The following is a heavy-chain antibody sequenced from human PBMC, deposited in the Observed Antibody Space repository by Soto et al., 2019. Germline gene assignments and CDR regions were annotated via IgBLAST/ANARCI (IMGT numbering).Heavy chain of an antibody. CDR2: INHSGST. V-gene: IGHV4-34*01. Sequence: SETLSLTCAVYGGSFSGYYWSWIRQPPGKGLEWIGEINHSGSTNYNPSLKSRVTISVDTSKNQFSLKLSSVTAADTAVYYCARSIVVVTAKPFDPCCQGTLVTVSS. CDR1: GGSFSGYY. J-gene: IGHJ5*02. CDR3: ARSIVVVTAKPFDP. D-gene: IGHD2-21*02.